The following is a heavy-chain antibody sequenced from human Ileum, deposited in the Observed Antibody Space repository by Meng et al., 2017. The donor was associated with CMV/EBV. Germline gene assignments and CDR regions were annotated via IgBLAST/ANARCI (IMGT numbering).Heavy chain of an antibody. CDR1: GGSITSGNYY. CDR2: IYYNGNT. V-gene: IGHV4-39*07. CDR3: VRDEGHWLIDF. D-gene: IGHD6-19*01. J-gene: IGHJ4*02. Sequence: GSLRLSCTVSGGSITSGNYYWGWVRQPPEKGLEWIGSIYYNGNTYYNALLQSRVTMSRDTSRNQFSLKLGSVTAADTAVYYCVRDEGHWLIDFWGQGTSVTVSS.